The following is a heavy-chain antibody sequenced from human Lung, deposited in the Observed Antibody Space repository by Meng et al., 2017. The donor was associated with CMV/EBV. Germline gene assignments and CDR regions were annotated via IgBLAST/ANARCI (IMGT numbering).Heavy chain of an antibody. D-gene: IGHD2-2*02. CDR3: ARDFVYCSRTSCHMGDFHYYGLAV. CDR2: MSSSGGTI. Sequence: GGSLRLSCAGSGFTFSGYWMNWVRQAPGKGLEWVSYMSSSGGTIYYADSVKGRFTISRDNDKNSLYLEMNSLRAEDTAVYYCARDFVYCSRTSCHMGDFHYYGLAVWGPWNXV. J-gene: IGHJ6*01. V-gene: IGHV3-48*04. CDR1: GFTFSGYW.